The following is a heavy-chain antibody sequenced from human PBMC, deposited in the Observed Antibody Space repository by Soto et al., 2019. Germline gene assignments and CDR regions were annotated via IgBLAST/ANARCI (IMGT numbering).Heavy chain of an antibody. CDR3: ARGPLGSGWPHYFDL. V-gene: IGHV3-66*01. CDR2: IYSDGTT. J-gene: IGHJ4*02. D-gene: IGHD6-19*01. CDR1: GFTVSINY. Sequence: EVQLVESGGNLVQPGGSLRVSCVGSGFTVSINYMTWVRQAPGKGLEWVSVIYSDGTTHYADSVKGRFSISRDKSRNSLYLQMNSLRGEDTAVYYCARGPLGSGWPHYFDLWGQGNLVTVSS.